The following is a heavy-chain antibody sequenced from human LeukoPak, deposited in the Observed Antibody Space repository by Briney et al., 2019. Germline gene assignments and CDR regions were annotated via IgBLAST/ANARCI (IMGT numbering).Heavy chain of an antibody. D-gene: IGHD4-17*01. CDR3: ATVKYDYGDPVGWFDP. J-gene: IGHJ5*02. CDR1: GFPFSASA. CDR2: ILSTGTT. V-gene: IGHV3-23*01. Sequence: GGSLRLSCAASGFPFSASAMTWVRQAPGKGLEWVSHILSTGTTYYADSVRGRFTISRDNSKNTLYLLMTSLRADDTAVYYCATVKYDYGDPVGWFDPWGLGTLVTVSS.